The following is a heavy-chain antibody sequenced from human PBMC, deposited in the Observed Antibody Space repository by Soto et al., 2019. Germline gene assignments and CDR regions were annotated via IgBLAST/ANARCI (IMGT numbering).Heavy chain of an antibody. CDR1: SGSINNYY. CDR2: IYYAGTT. J-gene: IGHJ4*02. CDR3: ARLGGYYQALDS. V-gene: IGHV4-59*08. D-gene: IGHD3-22*01. Sequence: PWETLSLTCTVSSGSINNYYWSWIRQPPGKGLEFIGYIYYAGTTTYNPSLKSRVTISVDTSKNQFSLKLSSVTAADTAVYYCARLGGYYQALDSWGQGTLVTVSS.